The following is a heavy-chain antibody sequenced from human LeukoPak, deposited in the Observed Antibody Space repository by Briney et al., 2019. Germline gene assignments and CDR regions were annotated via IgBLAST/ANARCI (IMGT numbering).Heavy chain of an antibody. CDR2: IYTSGST. CDR3: ARDGGSYFGSPNFDY. D-gene: IGHD1-26*01. CDR1: GGSISSYY. Sequence: SETLSLTCTVSGGSISSYYWSWIRQPAGKGLEWIGRIYTSGSTNYNPSLKSRVTMSVDTSKNQFSLKLSSVNAADTAVYYCARDGGSYFGSPNFDYWGQGTLVTVSS. J-gene: IGHJ4*02. V-gene: IGHV4-4*07.